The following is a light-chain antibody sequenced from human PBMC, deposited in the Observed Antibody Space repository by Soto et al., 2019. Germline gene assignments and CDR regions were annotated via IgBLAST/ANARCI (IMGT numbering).Light chain of an antibody. CDR1: SSDVGAYNY. V-gene: IGLV2-14*01. J-gene: IGLJ2*01. CDR2: EVT. Sequence: QSALTQPASVSGSPGQSITISCTGTSSDVGAYNYVSWYQQHPGKAPKLMIYEVTHRPSGVSNRFSGSKSGNTASLTISGLQAEDEADYYCSSYTRSSTVVFGGGNKVTVL. CDR3: SSYTRSSTVV.